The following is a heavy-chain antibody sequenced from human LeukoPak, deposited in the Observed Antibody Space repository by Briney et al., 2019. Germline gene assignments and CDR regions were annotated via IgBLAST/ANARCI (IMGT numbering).Heavy chain of an antibody. CDR1: GGSIDSTNW. D-gene: IGHD3-16*02. Sequence: PSETLSLTCDVSGGSIDSTNWWNWVRQPPGKGLEWIGEIHHDGRINYNPSLKSRVTLSVDKSKNQFSLRLNSVTAADTALYYCARSHDHLWGNYPDYWGQGTLVTVSS. CDR3: ARSHDHLWGNYPDY. CDR2: IHHDGRI. J-gene: IGHJ4*02. V-gene: IGHV4/OR15-8*01.